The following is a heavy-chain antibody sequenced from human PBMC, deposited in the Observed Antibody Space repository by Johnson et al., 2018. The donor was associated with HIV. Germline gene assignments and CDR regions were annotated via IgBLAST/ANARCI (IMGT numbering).Heavy chain of an antibody. V-gene: IGHV3-30-3*01. CDR2: ISYDGSNK. J-gene: IGHJ3*02. CDR3: AREGEEVGDYGDYGEPLVSAFDI. CDR1: GFTFSSYA. D-gene: IGHD4-17*01. Sequence: VQLVESGGGVVQPGRSLRLSCAASGFTFSSYAMHWVRQAPGKGLEWVAVISYDGSNKYYADSVKGRFTISRDNSKNTLYLQMNSLRGEDKAVYYCAREGEEVGDYGDYGEPLVSAFDIWGQGTMVTVSS.